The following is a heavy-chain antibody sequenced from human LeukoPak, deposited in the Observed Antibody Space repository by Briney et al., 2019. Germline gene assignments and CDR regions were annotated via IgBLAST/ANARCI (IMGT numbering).Heavy chain of an antibody. J-gene: IGHJ4*02. D-gene: IGHD3-22*01. CDR1: GGTFSGYY. Sequence: SETLSLTCAVYGGTFSGYYWSWIRQPPGKGLEWIGEINHSGSTNYNPSLKSRVTISVHTSKNQFSLKLSSVTAADTAVYYCARGLEYYYDSSGYYAYFDYWGQGTLVTVSS. CDR2: INHSGST. CDR3: ARGLEYYYDSSGYYAYFDY. V-gene: IGHV4-34*01.